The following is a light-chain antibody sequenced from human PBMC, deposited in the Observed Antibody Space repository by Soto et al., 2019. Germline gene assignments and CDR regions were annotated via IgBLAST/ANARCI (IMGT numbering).Light chain of an antibody. CDR3: CSYAGNSWV. J-gene: IGLJ3*02. CDR1: SNDVGGYDY. CDR2: HVN. Sequence: QSVLTQPRAVSGSPGQSVTISCTGTSNDVGGYDYVSWYQQLPGRAPKLIIYHVNKRPSGVPDRFSGSRSGNTASLTISGVQGEDEADYCCCSYAGNSWVFGGGTQLTVL. V-gene: IGLV2-11*01.